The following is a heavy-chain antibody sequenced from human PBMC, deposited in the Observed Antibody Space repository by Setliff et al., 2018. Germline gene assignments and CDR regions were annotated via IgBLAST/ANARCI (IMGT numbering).Heavy chain of an antibody. Sequence: PGGSLRLSCAASGFTFSTYSMHWVRQAPGKGLEWVSSISDSSIYIYYVDSVKGRFTISRDNAQNSLYLQMDSLGAEDTAVYYCARSPANGGHDAFDVWGQGTMVTV. CDR1: GFTFSTYS. V-gene: IGHV3-21*01. J-gene: IGHJ3*01. D-gene: IGHD6-25*01. CDR2: ISDSSIYI. CDR3: ARSPANGGHDAFDV.